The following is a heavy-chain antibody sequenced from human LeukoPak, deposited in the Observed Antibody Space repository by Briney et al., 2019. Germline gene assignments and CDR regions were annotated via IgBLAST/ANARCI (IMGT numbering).Heavy chain of an antibody. J-gene: IGHJ3*02. Sequence: PGGSLRLSCSASGFTFSSYAMHWVRQAPGKGLECVSSISSSGGNTYYADSVKGRFTLSRDNSKNTLYLQMSSLRTEDTAVYYCVKGGTYSRDAFDIWGQGTMVTVS. CDR1: GFTFSSYA. V-gene: IGHV3-64D*06. D-gene: IGHD5-18*01. CDR3: VKGGTYSRDAFDI. CDR2: ISSSGGNT.